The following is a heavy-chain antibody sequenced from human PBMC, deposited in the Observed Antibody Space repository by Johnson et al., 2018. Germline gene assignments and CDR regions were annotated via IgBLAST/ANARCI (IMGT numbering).Heavy chain of an antibody. Sequence: VQLVESGGGLVQXGGSLRLXCGASGFTFTSSWMHWVRQRPGKGLMWVSRISSNGDTRYADFVEGRFTISSDNDKNTRYMQMSSLRAEDTAVYYCVRNLGYCTNGVCFDFWGQGTLVTVSS. CDR3: VRNLGYCTNGVCFDF. CDR2: ISSNGDT. CDR1: GFTFTSSW. J-gene: IGHJ4*02. V-gene: IGHV3-74*02. D-gene: IGHD2-8*01.